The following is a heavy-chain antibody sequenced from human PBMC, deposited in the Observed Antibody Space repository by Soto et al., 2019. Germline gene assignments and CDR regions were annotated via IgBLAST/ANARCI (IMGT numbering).Heavy chain of an antibody. Sequence: GPSVKVSCKASGYTFTSYGISWVRQAPGQGLEWMGWISAYNGNTNYAQKLQGRVTMTTDTSTSTAYMELRSLRSDDTAVYYCARGPDSSGYYYADDAFDIWGQGTMVTVSS. D-gene: IGHD3-22*01. CDR2: ISAYNGNT. CDR3: ARGPDSSGYYYADDAFDI. CDR1: GYTFTSYG. V-gene: IGHV1-18*01. J-gene: IGHJ3*02.